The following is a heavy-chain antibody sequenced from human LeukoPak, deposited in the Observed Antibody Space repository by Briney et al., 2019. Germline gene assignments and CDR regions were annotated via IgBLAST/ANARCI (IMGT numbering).Heavy chain of an antibody. J-gene: IGHJ4*02. CDR3: ARDRDPIIVVVPAAPFDC. Sequence: ASVKVSCKASGYTFTGYYMHWVRQAPGQGLEWMGWINPNSGGTNYAQKFQGRVTMTRDTSISTAYMELSRLRSDDTAVYYCARDRDPIIVVVPAAPFDCWGQGTLVTVSS. D-gene: IGHD2-2*01. V-gene: IGHV1-2*02. CDR1: GYTFTGYY. CDR2: INPNSGGT.